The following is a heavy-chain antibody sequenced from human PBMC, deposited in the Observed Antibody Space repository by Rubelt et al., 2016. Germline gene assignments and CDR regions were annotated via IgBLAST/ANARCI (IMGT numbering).Heavy chain of an antibody. Sequence: QLQLQESGPGLVKPSETLSLTCTVSGGSISSSSYYWGWIRQPPGKGLEWIGSIYYSWSTYYNPSLKSRVTISVDTSKNQFSLKQSSVTAADTAVYYCARHGRAAARYYVWGQGTTVTVSS. D-gene: IGHD6-13*01. CDR1: GGSISSSSYY. V-gene: IGHV4-39*01. J-gene: IGHJ6*02. CDR3: ARHGRAAARYYV. CDR2: IYYSWST.